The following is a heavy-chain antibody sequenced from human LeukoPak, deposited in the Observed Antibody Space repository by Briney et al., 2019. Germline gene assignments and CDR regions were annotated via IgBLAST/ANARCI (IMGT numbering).Heavy chain of an antibody. CDR3: ARQFKGDSSSSPVY. V-gene: IGHV1-8*02. J-gene: IGHJ4*02. Sequence: ASVKVSCKASGYTFTGYYMHWVRQAPGQGPEWMGWMNPNSGNTGYAQKFQGRVTMTRNTSISTAYMELSSLRSEDTAVYYCARQFKGDSSSSPVYWGQGTLVTVSS. CDR2: MNPNSGNT. CDR1: GYTFTGYY. D-gene: IGHD6-6*01.